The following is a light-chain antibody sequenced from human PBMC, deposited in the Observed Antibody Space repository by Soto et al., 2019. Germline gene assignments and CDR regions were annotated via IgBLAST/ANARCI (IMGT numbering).Light chain of an antibody. CDR2: DAS. CDR3: QQRANWPRT. J-gene: IGKJ1*01. CDR1: QSVSSN. V-gene: IGKV3-11*01. Sequence: EIVLTQSPATLSLSAWERATLSVSASQSVSSNLAWYQQKPGQAPRLLIYDASNRATGIPDRFSGSGSGTDFTLTISSLEPEDFAVYYCQQRANWPRTFGQGTKVDI.